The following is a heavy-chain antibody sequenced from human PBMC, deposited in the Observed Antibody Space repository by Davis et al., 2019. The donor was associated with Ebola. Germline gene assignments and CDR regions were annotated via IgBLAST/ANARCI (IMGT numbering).Heavy chain of an antibody. CDR2: ISPNTGGT. V-gene: IGHV1-2*06. J-gene: IGHJ4*02. CDR3: TRHRI. Sequence: ASVKVSCKASGYTFNNYGISWVRQAPGQGLEWMGRISPNTGGTNYAQKFQGRVTLTRDTSISTFYMELNSLTSDDTAVYYCTRHRIWGQGTLVTVSS. CDR1: GYTFNNYG.